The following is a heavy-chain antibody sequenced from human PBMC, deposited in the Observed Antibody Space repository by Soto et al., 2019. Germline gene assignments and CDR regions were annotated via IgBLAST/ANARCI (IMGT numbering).Heavy chain of an antibody. CDR3: ARAPDRPFFDY. CDR1: GGSVSSGSYY. Sequence: QVQLQESGPGLVKPSETLSLTCTVSGGSVSSGSYYWSWIRQPPGKGLEWIGYIYYSGSTNYNPSLKNRVPISVDTSKNQFSVTLSSVTAADTAVYYCARAPDRPFFDYWGQGTLVNVSS. CDR2: IYYSGST. J-gene: IGHJ4*02. V-gene: IGHV4-61*01.